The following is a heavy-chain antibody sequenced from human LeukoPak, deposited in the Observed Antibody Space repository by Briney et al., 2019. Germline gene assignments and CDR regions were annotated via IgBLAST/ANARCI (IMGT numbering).Heavy chain of an antibody. CDR2: MNPNSGNT. CDR1: GYTFTSYD. Sequence: ASVKVSCKASGYTFTSYDINWVRQATGQGLEWMGWMNPNSGNTGYGQKFQGRVTMTRNTSISTAYMELSSLRSEDTAVYYCAVPTLQDAFDIWGQGTMVTVSS. D-gene: IGHD2-15*01. J-gene: IGHJ3*02. V-gene: IGHV1-8*01. CDR3: AVPTLQDAFDI.